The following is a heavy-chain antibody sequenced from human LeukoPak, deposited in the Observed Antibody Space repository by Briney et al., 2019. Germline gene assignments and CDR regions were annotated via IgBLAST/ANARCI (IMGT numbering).Heavy chain of an antibody. CDR2: IYYSGSN. D-gene: IGHD4-23*01. Sequence: SETLSLTCTVSGGSISSYYWSWIRQPPGKGLEWIGYIYYSGSNNYNPSLKSRVTISVDTSKNQFSLKLSSVTAADTAVYYCARMTTVVTVDYWGQGTLVTVSS. CDR3: ARMTTVVTVDY. CDR1: GGSISSYY. V-gene: IGHV4-59*01. J-gene: IGHJ4*02.